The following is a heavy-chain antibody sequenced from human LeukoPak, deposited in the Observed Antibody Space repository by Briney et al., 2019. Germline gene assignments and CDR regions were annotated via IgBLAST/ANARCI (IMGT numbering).Heavy chain of an antibody. CDR2: IYFSGTT. CDR3: ARRRAEGGSNGHYNWFDP. V-gene: IGHV4-59*08. J-gene: IGHJ5*02. D-gene: IGHD6-13*01. CDR1: GDSINAYY. Sequence: KSSETLSLTCTVSGDSINAYYWGWIRQPPGKGLEWIGYIYFSGTTEYNPSLESRVTISVDTSKNQFSLKLSSVTAADTAVYYCARRRAEGGSNGHYNWFDPWGQGILVTVSS.